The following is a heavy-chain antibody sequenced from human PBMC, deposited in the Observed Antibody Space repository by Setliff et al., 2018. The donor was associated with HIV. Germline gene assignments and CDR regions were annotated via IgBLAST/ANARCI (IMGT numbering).Heavy chain of an antibody. CDR2: ISYSGTT. CDR1: GAFSSISSYH. V-gene: IGHV4-59*12. CDR3: ARDPTTGVDY. J-gene: IGHJ4*02. Sequence: SETLSLTCTVSGAFSSISSYHWGWIRQSPGKGLEWIGQISYSGTTNYNPSLKSRVTISVDTSKNQFSLTLSSLSAADTAMYYCARDPTTGVDYWGQGTLVTVSS. D-gene: IGHD4-4*01.